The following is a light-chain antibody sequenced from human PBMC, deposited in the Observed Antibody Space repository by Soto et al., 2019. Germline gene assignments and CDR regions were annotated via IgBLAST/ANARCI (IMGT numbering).Light chain of an antibody. CDR1: QDISHY. Sequence: DIQMTQSPSSLSASVGDIVTITCRASQDISHYLAWYQQRPGKVPKLLIYAASTLQSGVPSRFSGSGSGTEFTLTISSLQPEDFAIDYCQQLGFGQGTKVDI. CDR2: AAS. CDR3: QQLG. J-gene: IGKJ1*01. V-gene: IGKV1-27*01.